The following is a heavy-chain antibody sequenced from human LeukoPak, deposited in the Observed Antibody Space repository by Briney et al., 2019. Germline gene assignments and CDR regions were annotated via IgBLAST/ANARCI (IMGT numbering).Heavy chain of an antibody. CDR2: IIPIFGTA. D-gene: IGHD6-19*01. J-gene: IGHJ6*03. Sequence: SVKVSCKASGGTFSSYAISWVRQAPGQGLEWMGGIIPIFGTANYAQKFQGRVTITTDESTSTAYMELSSLRSEDTAVYYCARGYGIAVAGTEDYYMDVWGKGTTVTVSS. V-gene: IGHV1-69*05. CDR3: ARGYGIAVAGTEDYYMDV. CDR1: GGTFSSYA.